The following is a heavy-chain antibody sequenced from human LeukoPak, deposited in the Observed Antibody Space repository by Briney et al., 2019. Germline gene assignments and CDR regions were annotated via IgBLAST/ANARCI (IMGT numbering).Heavy chain of an antibody. Sequence: ASVKVSCKASGYTFTSYYMHWVRQAPGQGLEWMGIINPSGGSTSYAQKFQGRVTMTRDTSISTAYMELTRLRSDDTAVYYCARDPGQTYYYDSRAYSRSDYWGQGTLITVSS. J-gene: IGHJ4*02. D-gene: IGHD3-22*01. CDR2: INPSGGST. V-gene: IGHV1-46*01. CDR1: GYTFTSYY. CDR3: ARDPGQTYYYDSRAYSRSDY.